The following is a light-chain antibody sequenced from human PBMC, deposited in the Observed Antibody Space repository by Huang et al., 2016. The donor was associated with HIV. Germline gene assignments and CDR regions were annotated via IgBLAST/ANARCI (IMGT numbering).Light chain of an antibody. CDR3: QQYYRIPQT. V-gene: IGKV4-1*01. CDR2: WAS. Sequence: DIVMTQSPDSLTVSLGERATIKCRSSQSVFYSSNSKNYSAWIHQQPGQAPRRLISWASARESGDPDRFSGSGSGTDFTLTIDRLEAEDAAIYYCQQYYRIPQTFGQGTRVEIK. CDR1: QSVFYSSNSKNY. J-gene: IGKJ1*01.